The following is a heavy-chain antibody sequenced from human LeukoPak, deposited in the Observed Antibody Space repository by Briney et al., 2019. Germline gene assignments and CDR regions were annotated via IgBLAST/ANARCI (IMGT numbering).Heavy chain of an antibody. CDR3: ASELIAVVFAFDI. J-gene: IGHJ3*02. CDR2: IYYSGST. V-gene: IGHV4-39*07. D-gene: IGHD3-22*01. CDR1: GGSISSSSYY. Sequence: SETLSLTCTVSGGSISSSSYYWGWIRQPPGKGLEWIGSIYYSGSTYYNPSLKSRVTISVDTSKNQFSLKLSSVTAADTAVYYCASELIAVVFAFDIWGQGTMVTVSS.